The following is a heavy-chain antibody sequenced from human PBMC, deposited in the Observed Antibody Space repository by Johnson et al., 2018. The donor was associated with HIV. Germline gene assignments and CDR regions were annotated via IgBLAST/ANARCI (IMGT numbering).Heavy chain of an antibody. Sequence: QVQLVESGGGVVQPGRSLRLSCAASGFTFSSYAMHWVRQAPGKGLEWVAVISYDGGNKYYADSVKGRFTISRDNSKSTLYLLMNSLRPEDTAVYYCAKDMGAYQLLYAFDIWGQGTMVTVSS. CDR2: ISYDGGNK. V-gene: IGHV3-30-3*01. CDR3: AKDMGAYQLLYAFDI. CDR1: GFTFSSYA. D-gene: IGHD2-2*02. J-gene: IGHJ3*02.